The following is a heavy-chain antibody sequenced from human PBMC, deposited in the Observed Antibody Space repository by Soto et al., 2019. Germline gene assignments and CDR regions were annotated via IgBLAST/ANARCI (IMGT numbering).Heavy chain of an antibody. D-gene: IGHD3-10*01. J-gene: IGHJ4*02. V-gene: IGHV3-66*01. CDR3: ARSLYGAGNQPYHFDY. CDR2: IYSGDNT. Sequence: ESGGGLVQPGGSLRLSCAASGFTVGSNYMIWVRQTPGKGLEWVSVIYSGDNTHYADSVKGRFSISRDNSKNTLYLQMNSLRAEDTAVYYCARSLYGAGNQPYHFDYWGQGTLVTVSS. CDR1: GFTVGSNY.